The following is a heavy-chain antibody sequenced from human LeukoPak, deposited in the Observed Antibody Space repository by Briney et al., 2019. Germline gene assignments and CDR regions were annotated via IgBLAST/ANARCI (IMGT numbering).Heavy chain of an antibody. CDR3: ARMDTAMVRADGYYFDY. J-gene: IGHJ4*02. CDR1: GGSISSSSYY. D-gene: IGHD5-18*01. V-gene: IGHV4-39*07. Sequence: SETLSLTCTVSGGSISSSSYYWGWIRQPPGKGLEWIGSIYYSGSTYYNPSLKSRVTISVDTSKNQFSLKLSSVTAADTAVYYCARMDTAMVRADGYYFDYWGQGTLVTVSS. CDR2: IYYSGST.